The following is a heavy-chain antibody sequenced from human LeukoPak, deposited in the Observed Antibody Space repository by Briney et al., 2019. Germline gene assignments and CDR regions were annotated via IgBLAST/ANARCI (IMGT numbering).Heavy chain of an antibody. Sequence: SETLSLTCAVYGGSFSGYYWSWIRQPPGKGLEWIGYIYYSGSTNYNPSLKSRVTIPVDTSKNQFSLKLSSVTAADTAVYYCARLISSSGWPYYFDYWGQGTLVTVSS. J-gene: IGHJ4*02. CDR2: IYYSGST. CDR1: GGSFSGYY. D-gene: IGHD6-19*01. V-gene: IGHV4-59*08. CDR3: ARLISSSGWPYYFDY.